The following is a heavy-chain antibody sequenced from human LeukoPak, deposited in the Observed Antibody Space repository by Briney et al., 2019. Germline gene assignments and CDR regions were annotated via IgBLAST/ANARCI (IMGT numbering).Heavy chain of an antibody. CDR1: DXSISTYY. CDR3: ARHRAYSSSSPFDY. CDR2: VSYSGTI. Sequence: SETLSLTCTVSDXSISTYYWSWIRQPPGKGLEWIGYVSYSGTINYNPSLKSRVTISLDTSKNQFSLKLSSVTAADTAMFYCARHRAYSSSSPFDYWGQGTLVTVSS. V-gene: IGHV4-59*01. D-gene: IGHD6-6*01. J-gene: IGHJ4*02.